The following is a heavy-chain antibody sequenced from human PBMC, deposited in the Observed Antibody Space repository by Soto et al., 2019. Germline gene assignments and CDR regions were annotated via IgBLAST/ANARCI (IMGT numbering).Heavy chain of an antibody. CDR2: IYYSGST. Sequence: QVQLQESGPGLVKPSETLSLTCTVSGGSISSYYWSWIRQPPGKGLEWIGYIYYSGSTNYNPSLTSCATITVAATTNQFSRKLSFVPGADTAVYYCARPSFGRSNSFDPWGQGTLVTVSS. CDR1: GGSISSYY. V-gene: IGHV4-59*01. CDR3: ARPSFGRSNSFDP. J-gene: IGHJ5*02. D-gene: IGHD3-10*01.